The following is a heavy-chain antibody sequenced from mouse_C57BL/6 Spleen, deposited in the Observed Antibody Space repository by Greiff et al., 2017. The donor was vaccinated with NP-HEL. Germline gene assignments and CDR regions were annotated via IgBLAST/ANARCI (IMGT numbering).Heavy chain of an antibody. CDR3: ARYPDYYGSGAY. V-gene: IGHV1-69*01. Sequence: VQLQQPGAELVMPGASVKLSCKASGYTFTSYWMHWVKQRPGQGLEWIGEIDPSDSYTNYNQKFKGKSTLTVDKSSSTAYMQLSSLTSEDSAVYYCARYPDYYGSGAYWGQGTLVTVSA. CDR1: GYTFTSYW. D-gene: IGHD1-1*01. CDR2: IDPSDSYT. J-gene: IGHJ3*01.